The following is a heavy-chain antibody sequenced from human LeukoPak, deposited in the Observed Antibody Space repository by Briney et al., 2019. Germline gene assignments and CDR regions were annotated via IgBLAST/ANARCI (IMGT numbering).Heavy chain of an antibody. D-gene: IGHD3-22*01. CDR2: ISYDGSNK. CDR1: GFTFSSYA. J-gene: IGHJ3*02. Sequence: GGSLRLSCAASGFTFSSYAMHWVRHAPAKGLEWVADISYDGSNKYYANSVKRRYTIPRDNSKNTLYLQMNSLRAEDTAVYYCAREGHYYDSSGRQAFDIWGQGTMVTVSS. CDR3: AREGHYYDSSGRQAFDI. V-gene: IGHV3-30*04.